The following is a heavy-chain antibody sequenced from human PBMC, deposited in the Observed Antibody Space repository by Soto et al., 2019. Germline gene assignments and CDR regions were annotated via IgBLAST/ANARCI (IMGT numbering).Heavy chain of an antibody. CDR2: ISSSSSYI. J-gene: IGHJ4*02. Sequence: EVQLVESGGGLVKPGGSLRLSCAASGFTFSSYSMNWVRQAPGKGLEWVSSISSSSSYIYYADSVKGRFTISRDNAKNSLYLQMNSLRAEDAAVYYCARDRNTYGSSWSPPDYWGQGTLVTVSS. V-gene: IGHV3-21*01. CDR3: ARDRNTYGSSWSPPDY. CDR1: GFTFSSYS. D-gene: IGHD6-13*01.